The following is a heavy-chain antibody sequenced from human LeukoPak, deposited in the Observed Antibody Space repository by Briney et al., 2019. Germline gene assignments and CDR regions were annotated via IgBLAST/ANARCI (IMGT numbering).Heavy chain of an antibody. CDR1: GFTVSSSY. Sequence: GGSLRVSCAASGFTVSSSYMSWVRQAPGKGLEWVSVIYSGGSAYYADSVKGRFTISRDNSKNTLYLQMNSLRAEDTAVYYCARGQSYYYGSGSSRYYYYGMDVWGQGTTVTVS. D-gene: IGHD3-10*01. J-gene: IGHJ6*02. CDR3: ARGQSYYYGSGSSRYYYYGMDV. V-gene: IGHV3-53*01. CDR2: IYSGGSA.